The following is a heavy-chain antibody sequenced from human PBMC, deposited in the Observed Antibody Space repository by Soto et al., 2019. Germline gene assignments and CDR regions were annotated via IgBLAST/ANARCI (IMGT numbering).Heavy chain of an antibody. D-gene: IGHD6-19*01. CDR2: IYYTGDT. V-gene: IGHV4-59*12. Sequence: WSWIMQSPGKGLEWIGYIYYTGDTNYNPSLRSRLTISVDTSKNQFSLKLSSVTAADTAVYYCARVAVAGPVFDYWGQGTLVTVSS. CDR3: ARVAVAGPVFDY. J-gene: IGHJ4*02.